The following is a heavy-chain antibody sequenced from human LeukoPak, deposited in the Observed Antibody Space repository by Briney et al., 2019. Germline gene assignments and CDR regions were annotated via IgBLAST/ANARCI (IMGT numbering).Heavy chain of an antibody. CDR3: ARRRSSGTDY. CDR1: GFTFSSYA. J-gene: IGHJ4*02. CDR2: ISGSGGST. Sequence: GGSLRLSCAASGFTFSSYAMSWVRQAPGKGLEWVSAISGSGGSTYYADSVKGRFTISRDNAKNSLYLQMNSLRAEDTAVYYCARRRSSGTDYWGQGTLVTVSS. D-gene: IGHD6-19*01. V-gene: IGHV3-23*01.